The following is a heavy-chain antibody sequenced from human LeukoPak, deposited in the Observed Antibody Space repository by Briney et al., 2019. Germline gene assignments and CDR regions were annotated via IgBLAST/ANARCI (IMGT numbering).Heavy chain of an antibody. V-gene: IGHV1-69*01. Sequence: ASVKVSCKASGGTFSSYVISWVRQAPGQGLEWMGGSIPIFGTANYAQKFQGRVTITADESTSTAYMELNSLRSEDTAVYYYARATTSSSWPTGVDDYYYYGMDVWGQGTTVTVSS. J-gene: IGHJ6*02. CDR1: GGTFSSYV. CDR2: SIPIFGTA. CDR3: ARATTSSSWPTGVDDYYYYGMDV. D-gene: IGHD6-13*01.